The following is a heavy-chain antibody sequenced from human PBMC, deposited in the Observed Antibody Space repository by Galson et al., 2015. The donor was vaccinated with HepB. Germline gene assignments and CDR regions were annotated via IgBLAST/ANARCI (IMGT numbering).Heavy chain of an antibody. CDR1: GFTFDDYA. J-gene: IGHJ3*02. CDR3: AKVLYAFSVLGEAFDI. CDR2: ITWDRDVI. Sequence: SLRLSCAASGFTFDDYAMHWVRQAPGKGLEWVSGITWDRDVIGYADSVKGRFTISRDNTKNSLFLQLNSLTPEDSGVYYCAKVLYAFSVLGEAFDIWGQGTAVIVSP. V-gene: IGHV3-9*01. D-gene: IGHD3-10*01.